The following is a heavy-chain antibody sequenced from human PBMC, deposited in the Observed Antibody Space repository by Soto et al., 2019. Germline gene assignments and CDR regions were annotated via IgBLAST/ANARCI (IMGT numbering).Heavy chain of an antibody. CDR1: GASVSSYY. CDR2: VYSTGTT. V-gene: IGHV4-4*07. D-gene: IGHD6-19*01. CDR3: ARDGEYSSGWYSFDS. J-gene: IGHJ4*02. Sequence: SSETLSLTCTVSGASVSSYYWSWIRQTAGKGLEWLGRVYSTGTTYYNPSLKSRITMSVHTSKNQISLRLSSVTAADTAVYYCARDGEYSSGWYSFDSWGQGTLVTVSS.